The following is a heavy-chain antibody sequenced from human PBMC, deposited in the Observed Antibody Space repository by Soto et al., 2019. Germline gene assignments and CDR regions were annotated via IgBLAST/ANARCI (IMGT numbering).Heavy chain of an antibody. Sequence: QVQLVESGGGVVQPGRSLRLSCAASGFTFSSYAMHWVRQAPGKGLEWMAVISYDGSNKYYADSVKGRFTISRDNSKNTLYLQMNSLRAEDTAVYYCARAPGGSGWYSYFDYWGQGTLVTVSS. CDR1: GFTFSSYA. V-gene: IGHV3-30-3*01. J-gene: IGHJ4*02. CDR3: ARAPGGSGWYSYFDY. D-gene: IGHD6-19*01. CDR2: ISYDGSNK.